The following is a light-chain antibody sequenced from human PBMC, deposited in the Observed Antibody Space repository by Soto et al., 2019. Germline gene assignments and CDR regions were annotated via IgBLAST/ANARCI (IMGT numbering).Light chain of an antibody. V-gene: IGKV1-12*01. CDR1: QGISSW. J-gene: IGKJ2*01. CDR3: QQANSVPYT. CDR2: AAS. Sequence: DIQMTQSPSSVSASVGDRVTITCRASQGISSWLAWYQQTPGKAPTLMIYAASSWQSGVPSRFSGSISGTDFTLTIGSLQPEDFATYYCQQANSVPYTFGQGTKLEIK.